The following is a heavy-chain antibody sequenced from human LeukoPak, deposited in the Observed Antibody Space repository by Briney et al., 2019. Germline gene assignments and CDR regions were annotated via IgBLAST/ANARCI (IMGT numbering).Heavy chain of an antibody. D-gene: IGHD7-27*01. CDR1: GYTFTDYY. CDR2: ISPNSGGT. J-gene: IGHJ4*02. CDR3: ARDSTGGYPDY. V-gene: IGHV1-2*02. Sequence: ASVKVSCKASGYTFTDYYIHWVRQAPGQGLEYMGWISPNSGGTNYAQMFQGRVTMTSDASINTAFVELRSLRSDDTAVFYCARDSTGGYPDYWGQGTLVTVSA.